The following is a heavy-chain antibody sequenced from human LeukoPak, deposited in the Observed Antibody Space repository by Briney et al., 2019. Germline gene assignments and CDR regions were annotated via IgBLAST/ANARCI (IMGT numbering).Heavy chain of an antibody. V-gene: IGHV3-15*01. CDR1: GFTFSNAW. CDR2: IKSKTDGGTT. Sequence: GGSLRLYCAASGFTFSNAWMSWVRQAPGKGLEWVGRIKSKTDGGTTDYAAPVKGRFTISRDDSKNTLYLQMNSLKTEDTAVYYCTTAGGAVAAPGSIDYWGQGTLVTVSS. D-gene: IGHD6-19*01. CDR3: TTAGGAVAAPGSIDY. J-gene: IGHJ4*02.